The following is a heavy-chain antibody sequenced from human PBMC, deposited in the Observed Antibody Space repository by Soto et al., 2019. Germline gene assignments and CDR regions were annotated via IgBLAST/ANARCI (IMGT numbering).Heavy chain of an antibody. D-gene: IGHD6-13*01. CDR2: INPNSGGT. CDR3: ARGYSNGWSLHPYYFDY. V-gene: IGHV1-2*04. Sequence: ASVKVSCKASGYTFTGYYMHWVRQAPGQGLEWMGWINPNSGGTNYAQKFQGWVTMTRDTSISTAYMELSRLRSDDTAVYYCARGYSNGWSLHPYYFDYWGQGALVTVSS. CDR1: GYTFTGYY. J-gene: IGHJ4*02.